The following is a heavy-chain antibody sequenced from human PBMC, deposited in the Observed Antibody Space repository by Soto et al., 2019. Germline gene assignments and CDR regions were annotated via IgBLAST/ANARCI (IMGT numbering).Heavy chain of an antibody. D-gene: IGHD3-10*01. J-gene: IGHJ6*02. CDR1: GYTFTSYY. CDR3: ARDLCPLGSGSPCPRYGLDF. V-gene: IGHV1-46*01. Sequence: GASVKVSCKASGYTFTSYYMHWVRQAPGQGLEWMGIINPSGGSTSYAPKFRGRVTFTRDTSTTTAYMEVSELRSEDTAVYFCARDLCPLGSGSPCPRYGLDFWGQGTTVTVSS. CDR2: INPSGGST.